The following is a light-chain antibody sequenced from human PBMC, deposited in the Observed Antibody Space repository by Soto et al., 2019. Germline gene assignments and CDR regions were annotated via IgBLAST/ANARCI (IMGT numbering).Light chain of an antibody. CDR2: DAS. J-gene: IGKJ5*01. Sequence: IVMTQSPDTLSVSPGERATLSCRASQSITEKVVWYQQKPGQAPRLLIYDASNRATGIPARFSGSGSGTDFTLTISSLEPEDFAVYYCQQRSNWPITFGQGTRLEIK. V-gene: IGKV3-11*01. CDR3: QQRSNWPIT. CDR1: QSITEK.